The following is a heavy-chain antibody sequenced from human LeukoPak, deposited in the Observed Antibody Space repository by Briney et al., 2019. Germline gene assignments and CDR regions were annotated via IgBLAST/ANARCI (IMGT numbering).Heavy chain of an antibody. D-gene: IGHD3-9*01. CDR2: ISSDTSYT. Sequence: KPGGSLRLSCAASGVMVSGYYMSWIRQAPGKGLEWVSYISSDTSYTNYGESVKGRFTISRDNAKNSLYLEMNSLRVEDTAVYYCARHCRCDTSGFQSEFDYWGQGTLVTVSS. V-gene: IGHV3-11*06. CDR1: GVMVSGYY. J-gene: IGHJ4*02. CDR3: ARHCRCDTSGFQSEFDY.